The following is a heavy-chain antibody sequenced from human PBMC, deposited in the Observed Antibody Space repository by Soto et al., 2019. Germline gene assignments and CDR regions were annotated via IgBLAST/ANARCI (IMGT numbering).Heavy chain of an antibody. V-gene: IGHV4-59*01. CDR2: IYYSGST. Sequence: SETLSLTCTVSGGSISSYYWSWIRQPPGKGLEWIGYIYYSGSTNYNPSLKSRVTISVDTSKNQFSLKLSSVTAADTAVYYCARGLYCSSTSCFMDVWGKGTTVTVSS. CDR3: ARGLYCSSTSCFMDV. D-gene: IGHD2-2*01. J-gene: IGHJ6*04. CDR1: GGSISSYY.